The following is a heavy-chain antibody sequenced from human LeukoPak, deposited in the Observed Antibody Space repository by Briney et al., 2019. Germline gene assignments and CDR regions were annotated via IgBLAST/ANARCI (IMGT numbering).Heavy chain of an antibody. Sequence: SETLSLTCTVSGGSIRGNYWTWIREPPGKGLEWIGYIPDSGSPNYNPSLKGRVTISLDTSRNQFSLTLASVTAADTAVYYCARVNYRSGSPSSWFDPWGQGTVVTVSS. CDR2: IPDSGSP. D-gene: IGHD3-10*01. J-gene: IGHJ5*02. CDR3: ARVNYRSGSPSSWFDP. CDR1: GGSIRGNY. V-gene: IGHV4-59*08.